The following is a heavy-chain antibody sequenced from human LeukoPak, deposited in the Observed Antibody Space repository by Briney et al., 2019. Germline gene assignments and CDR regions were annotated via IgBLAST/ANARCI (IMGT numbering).Heavy chain of an antibody. CDR2: IYHSGST. V-gene: IGHV4-59*12. Sequence: SETLSLTCSVSGGSINNYYWNWIRQPPGKGLEWIGYIYHSGSTYYNPSLKSRVTISVDRSKNQFSLKLSSVTAADTAVYYCAREGIGSSDYLDYWGQGTLVTVSS. CDR1: GGSINNYY. CDR3: AREGIGSSDYLDY. J-gene: IGHJ4*02. D-gene: IGHD3-22*01.